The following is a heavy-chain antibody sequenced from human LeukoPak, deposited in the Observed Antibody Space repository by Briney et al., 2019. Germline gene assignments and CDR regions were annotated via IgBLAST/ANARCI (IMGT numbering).Heavy chain of an antibody. CDR1: GFTFSSYA. CDR2: ISGSGGST. J-gene: IGHJ3*02. CDR3: AKASTFVVVPAAKVGGLHAFDI. V-gene: IGHV3-23*01. Sequence: PGGSLRLSCAASGFTFSSYAMSWVRQAPGKALEWVSAISGSGGSTYYADSVKGRFTISRDNSKNTLYLQMNSLRAEDTAVYYCAKASTFVVVPAAKVGGLHAFDIWGQGTMVTVSS. D-gene: IGHD2-2*01.